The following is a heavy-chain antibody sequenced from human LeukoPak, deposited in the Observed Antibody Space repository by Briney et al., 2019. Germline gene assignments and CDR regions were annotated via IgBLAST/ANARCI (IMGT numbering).Heavy chain of an antibody. CDR3: ARDGPLEPFDY. J-gene: IGHJ4*02. V-gene: IGHV4-39*07. CDR2: IYYTGGT. CDR1: GGSISSSDYY. Sequence: PSETLSLTCTVSGGSISSSDYYWGWIRQPPGKGLEWIGSIYYTGGTYYKPSLKSRVTISVDTSKNQFSLKLSSVTAADTAVYYCARDGPLEPFDYWGQGTLVTVSS. D-gene: IGHD1-1*01.